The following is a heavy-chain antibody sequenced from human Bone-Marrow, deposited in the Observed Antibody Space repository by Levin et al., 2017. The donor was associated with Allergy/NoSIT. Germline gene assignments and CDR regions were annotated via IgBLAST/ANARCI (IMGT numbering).Heavy chain of an antibody. J-gene: IGHJ6*02. CDR2: ITGSSSTK. D-gene: IGHD4-17*01. Sequence: GGSLRLSCAASGFTFTTFSMNWVRQAPGKGLEWVAYITGSSSTKYYTESVKGRFIISRDNAMHSLYLEMSSLRPEDTAIYYCARTPYGDYWDYYFGMDVWGQGTTVTVSS. V-gene: IGHV3-48*01. CDR1: GFTFTTFS. CDR3: ARTPYGDYWDYYFGMDV.